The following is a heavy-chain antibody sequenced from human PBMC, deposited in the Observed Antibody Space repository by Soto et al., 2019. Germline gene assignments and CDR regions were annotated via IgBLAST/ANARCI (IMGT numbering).Heavy chain of an antibody. CDR3: ARENLSGSYYVLDY. D-gene: IGHD1-26*01. J-gene: IGHJ4*02. V-gene: IGHV3-53*01. CDR2: IYSGGST. CDR1: GFTVSSNY. Sequence: AGGSLILSCAASGFTVSSNYMSWVRQAPGKGLEWVSVIYSGGSTYYADSVKGRFTISRDNSKNTLYLQMNSLRAEDTAVYYCARENLSGSYYVLDYWGQGTLVTVSS.